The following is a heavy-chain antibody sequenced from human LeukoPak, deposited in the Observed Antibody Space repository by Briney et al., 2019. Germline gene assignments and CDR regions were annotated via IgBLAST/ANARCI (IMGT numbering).Heavy chain of an antibody. CDR1: GGTFSSYA. D-gene: IGHD3-3*01. V-gene: IGHV1-69*04. CDR2: IIPILGIA. J-gene: IGHJ3*01. Sequence: GASVKVSCKASGGTFSSYAISWVRQAPGQGLEWMGRIIPILGIANYAQKFQGRVTITADKSTSTAYMELSSLRSEDTAVYYCAREKSGYPSSHAFDLWGQGTMVTVSS. CDR3: AREKSGYPSSHAFDL.